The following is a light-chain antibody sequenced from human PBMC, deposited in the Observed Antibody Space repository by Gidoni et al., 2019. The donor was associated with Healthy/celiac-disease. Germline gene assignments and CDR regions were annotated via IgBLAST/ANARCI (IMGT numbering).Light chain of an antibody. J-gene: IGLJ1*01. CDR3: QSADSSGTYV. V-gene: IGLV3-25*03. Sequence: SYELTQPPSVSVSPGQTARITCSGDALTKQYAYWYQQKPGQAPVVVIYKDSERPSGIPERFSGASPGTTVTLTISGVQAEDEADYYCQSADSSGTYVFGTGTKVTVL. CDR2: KDS. CDR1: ALTKQY.